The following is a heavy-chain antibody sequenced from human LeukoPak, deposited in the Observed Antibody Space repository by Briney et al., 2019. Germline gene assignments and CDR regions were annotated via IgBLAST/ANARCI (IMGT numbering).Heavy chain of an antibody. CDR1: GGSISSSSYY. Sequence: PSETLSLTCTVSGGSISSSSYYWGWIRQPPGKGLEWIGSIYYSGSTYYNPSLKSRVTISVDTSKNQFSLKLSSVTAADTAVYFCARDGGQWLLHHYYYYYYMDVWGKGTTVTVSS. CDR2: IYYSGST. D-gene: IGHD3-3*01. V-gene: IGHV4-39*07. J-gene: IGHJ6*03. CDR3: ARDGGQWLLHHYYYYYYMDV.